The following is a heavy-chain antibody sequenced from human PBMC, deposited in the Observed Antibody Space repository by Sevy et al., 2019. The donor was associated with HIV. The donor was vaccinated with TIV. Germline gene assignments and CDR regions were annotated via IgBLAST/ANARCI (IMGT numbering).Heavy chain of an antibody. CDR1: GFTFSSYA. J-gene: IGHJ6*02. CDR3: ASFIVLMVYANDYYYYGMDV. V-gene: IGHV3-30-3*01. CDR2: ISYDGSNK. Sequence: GGSLRLSCAASGFTFSSYAMHWVRQAPDKGLEWVAVISYDGSNKYYADSVKGRFTISRDNSKNTLYLQMNSLRAEDTAVYYCASFIVLMVYANDYYYYGMDVWGQGTTVTVSS. D-gene: IGHD2-8*01.